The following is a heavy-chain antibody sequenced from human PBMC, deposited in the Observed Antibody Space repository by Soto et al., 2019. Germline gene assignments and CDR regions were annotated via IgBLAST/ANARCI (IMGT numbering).Heavy chain of an antibody. J-gene: IGHJ4*02. D-gene: IGHD6-19*01. CDR2: ISGSGGST. V-gene: IGHV3-23*01. Sequence: GGSLRLSCAASGFTFSSYAMSWVRQAPGKGLEWVSAISGSGGSTYYADSVKGRFSISRENSKNTLYLQMHSLRAEDTAVYYCAKEGGIALAGTCFDYWGQGTLVTVSS. CDR1: GFTFSSYA. CDR3: AKEGGIALAGTCFDY.